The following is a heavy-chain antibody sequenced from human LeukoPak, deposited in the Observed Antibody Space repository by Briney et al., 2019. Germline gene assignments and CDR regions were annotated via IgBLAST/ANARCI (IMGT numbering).Heavy chain of an antibody. Sequence: SETLSLTGAVYGGSFSGYYWSWIRQPPGKGLEWIGEINHSGSTNYNPSLKSRVAILVDTSKNQFSLKLSSVTAADTAVYYCARGHSPVTTKVSYFQHWGQGTLVTVSS. CDR3: ARGHSPVTTKVSYFQH. V-gene: IGHV4-34*01. J-gene: IGHJ1*01. D-gene: IGHD4-17*01. CDR2: INHSGST. CDR1: GGSFSGYY.